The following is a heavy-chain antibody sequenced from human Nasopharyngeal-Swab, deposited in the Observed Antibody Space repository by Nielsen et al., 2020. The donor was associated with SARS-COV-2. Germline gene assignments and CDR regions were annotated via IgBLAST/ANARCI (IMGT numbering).Heavy chain of an antibody. V-gene: IGHV3-30*18. Sequence: GGSLRLSYAASGFTFSSYGMHWVRQAPGKGLEWVAVISYDGSNKYYADSVKGRFTISRDNSKNTLYLQMNSLRAEDTAVYYCAKDGRVDIVATGYYYYYYMDVWGKGTTVTVSS. D-gene: IGHD5-12*01. J-gene: IGHJ6*03. CDR3: AKDGRVDIVATGYYYYYYMDV. CDR2: ISYDGSNK. CDR1: GFTFSSYG.